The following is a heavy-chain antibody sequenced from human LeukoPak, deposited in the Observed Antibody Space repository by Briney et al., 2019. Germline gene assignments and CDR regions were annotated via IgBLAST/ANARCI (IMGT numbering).Heavy chain of an antibody. J-gene: IGHJ5*02. Sequence: SETLSLTCTVSGYSISSGYYWGWIRQPPGKGLEWIGSIYHSGSTYYNPSLKSRVTISVDTSKNQFSLQLSSVTTADTAVYYCVRGPYGSGISNWFDPWGQGTQVIVSS. V-gene: IGHV4-38-2*02. D-gene: IGHD3-10*01. CDR3: VRGPYGSGISNWFDP. CDR2: IYHSGST. CDR1: GYSISSGYY.